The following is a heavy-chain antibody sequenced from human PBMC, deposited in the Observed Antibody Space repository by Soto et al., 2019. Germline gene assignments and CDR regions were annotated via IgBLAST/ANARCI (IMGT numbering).Heavy chain of an antibody. CDR1: GFTFSSYA. Sequence: EVQLVESGEGLVQPGGSLRLSCAASGFTFSSYAMHWVRQAPGKGLEYVSAINSNGGITYYADSVKGRFTISRDNPKNTLYLHMGSLRAEDMAVYYCARSSSGYHFDYWGQGTLVTVSS. V-gene: IGHV3-64*02. D-gene: IGHD3-22*01. CDR2: INSNGGIT. CDR3: ARSSSGYHFDY. J-gene: IGHJ4*02.